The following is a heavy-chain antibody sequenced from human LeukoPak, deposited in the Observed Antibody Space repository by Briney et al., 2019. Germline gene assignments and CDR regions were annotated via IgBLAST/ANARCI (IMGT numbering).Heavy chain of an antibody. CDR2: IRYDGSPK. CDR3: AKYITVTTNSYYYYMDV. V-gene: IGHV3-30*02. CDR1: GFTFSSYA. Sequence: GGSLRLSCAASGFTFSSYAMSWVRQAPGKGLEGVAFIRYDGSPKYYADYVRGRFTISRDNSKNTLHLQMTSLRAEDTAVYYCAKYITVTTNSYYYYMDVWGKGTTVTVSS. D-gene: IGHD4-11*01. J-gene: IGHJ6*03.